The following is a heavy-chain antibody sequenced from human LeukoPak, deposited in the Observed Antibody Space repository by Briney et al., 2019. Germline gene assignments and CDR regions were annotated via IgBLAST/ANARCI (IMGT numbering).Heavy chain of an antibody. CDR1: GFTFSSYW. J-gene: IGHJ3*02. CDR3: ARDGPTMIVARDI. CDR2: IKQDGSEK. D-gene: IGHD3-22*01. Sequence: GGSLRLSCAASGFTFSSYWMSWVRQAPGKGLEWVANIKQDGSEKYYVDSVKGRFTISRDNAKNSLYLQMNSLRAEDTAVYYCARDGPTMIVARDIWGQGTMVTVSS. V-gene: IGHV3-7*01.